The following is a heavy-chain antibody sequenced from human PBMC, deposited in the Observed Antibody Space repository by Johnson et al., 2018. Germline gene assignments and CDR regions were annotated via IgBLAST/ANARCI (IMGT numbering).Heavy chain of an antibody. CDR2: IAYDGGQK. J-gene: IGHJ3*01. V-gene: IGHV3-30*03. CDR3: ARGVEMATHGGDVFDL. D-gene: IGHD5-24*01. Sequence: VQLVESGGNVVQPGRSLRLSCAASGFKFSNYGMHWVRQAPGKGLEWVAVIAYDGGQKYHADSVKGRFTISRDTSKNTLFLQMNSLRREDTAVYYCARGVEMATHGGDVFDLSGQGTMVTVSS. CDR1: GFKFSNYG.